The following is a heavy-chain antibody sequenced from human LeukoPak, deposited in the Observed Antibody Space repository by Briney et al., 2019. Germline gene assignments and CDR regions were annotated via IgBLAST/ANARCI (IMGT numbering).Heavy chain of an antibody. Sequence: SETLSLTCTVSGDSISSGSYYWSWIWQPAGKGLEWIGRIYTSGTTNYNPSLKSRVTISVDTSKNQVSLKLSSVTAADTAVYYCARGIPGSTGLFYFDYWGQGTLVTVSS. CDR1: GDSISSGSYY. V-gene: IGHV4-61*02. CDR3: ARGIPGSTGLFYFDY. J-gene: IGHJ4*02. CDR2: IYTSGTT.